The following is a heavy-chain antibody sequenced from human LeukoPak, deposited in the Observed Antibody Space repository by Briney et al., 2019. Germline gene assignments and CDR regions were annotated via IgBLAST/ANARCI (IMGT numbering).Heavy chain of an antibody. D-gene: IGHD2-21*02. CDR1: GFAFDDYA. CDR3: AKDFLWDIEVVTPYAFDV. J-gene: IGHJ3*01. CDR2: ISRNIGSI. Sequence: GRSLRLSCAASGFAFDDYAMHWVRQAPGKGLEWGSGISRNIGSIGYADSVKGRFTISRDNAKNSLYLQMNSLRAEDTALYYCAKDFLWDIEVVTPYAFDVWGQGTMVTVSS. V-gene: IGHV3-9*01.